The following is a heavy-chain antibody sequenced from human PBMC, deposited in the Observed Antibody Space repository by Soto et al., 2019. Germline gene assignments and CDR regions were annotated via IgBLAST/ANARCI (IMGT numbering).Heavy chain of an antibody. CDR1: GFTFSSYA. CDR2: ISSNGGST. Sequence: GGSLRLSCSASGFTFSSYAMYWVRQALGKELEYVSAISSNGGSTYYADSVKGRFTISRDNSKNTLYLQMSSLRAEDTAVYYCVKDQGGYSGYVFDYWGQGTLVTVSS. D-gene: IGHD5-12*01. CDR3: VKDQGGYSGYVFDY. J-gene: IGHJ4*02. V-gene: IGHV3-64D*06.